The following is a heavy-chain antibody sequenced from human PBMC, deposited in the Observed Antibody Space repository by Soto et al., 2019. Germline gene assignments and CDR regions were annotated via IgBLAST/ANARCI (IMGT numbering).Heavy chain of an antibody. CDR2: ISAYNGNT. CDR3: ARDRRVVTTLSVFDY. Sequence: GASVKVSCKASGYTFTSYGISWVRQAPGQGLEWMGWISAYNGNTNYAQKLQGRVTMTTDTSTSTAYMELRSLRSDDTAVYYCARDRRVVTTLSVFDYWGQGTLVTVSS. CDR1: GYTFTSYG. V-gene: IGHV1-18*01. J-gene: IGHJ4*02. D-gene: IGHD4-4*01.